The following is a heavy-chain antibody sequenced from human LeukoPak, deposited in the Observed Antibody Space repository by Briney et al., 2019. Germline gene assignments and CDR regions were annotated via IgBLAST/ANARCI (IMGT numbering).Heavy chain of an antibody. Sequence: SETLSLTCTVSGGSISSYYWSWIRQPPGKGLEWIGYIYYSGSTNYNPSLKSRVTISVDTSKNQFSLKLSSVTAADTAVYYCARQINYYGSGSWFDPWGQGTLVTVSS. CDR1: GGSISSYY. V-gene: IGHV4-59*08. CDR3: ARQINYYGSGSWFDP. J-gene: IGHJ5*02. CDR2: IYYSGST. D-gene: IGHD3-10*01.